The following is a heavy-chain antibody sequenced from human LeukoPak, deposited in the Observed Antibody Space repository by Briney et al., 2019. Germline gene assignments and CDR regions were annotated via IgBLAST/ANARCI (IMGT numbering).Heavy chain of an antibody. D-gene: IGHD4-17*01. Sequence: PSETLSLTCTVSGGSISSSRDYWAWIRQPPGKGLEWIANIYYSGSTYYSPSLKSRVTISVDTSKNQFFLKLSSVTAADTAVYYCANLISTGWFDPWGQGTLVTVSS. J-gene: IGHJ5*02. CDR1: GGSISSSRDY. CDR2: IYYSGST. CDR3: ANLISTGWFDP. V-gene: IGHV4-39*01.